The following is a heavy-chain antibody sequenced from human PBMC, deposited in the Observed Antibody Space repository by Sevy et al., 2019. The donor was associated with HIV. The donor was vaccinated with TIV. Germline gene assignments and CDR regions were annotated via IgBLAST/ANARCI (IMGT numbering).Heavy chain of an antibody. CDR3: GRAMDV. Sequence: GESLTISCAASGFTFSSYWMHWVRQAPGKGLEWVANIKQDGSEKYYVDSVKGRFTISRDNAKNSLYLQMNSLRPEDTAVYYCGRAMDVWGQGTTVTVSS. CDR1: GFTFSSYW. J-gene: IGHJ6*02. V-gene: IGHV3-7*01. CDR2: IKQDGSEK.